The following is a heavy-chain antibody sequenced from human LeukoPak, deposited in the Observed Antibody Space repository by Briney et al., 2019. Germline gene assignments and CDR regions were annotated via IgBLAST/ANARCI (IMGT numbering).Heavy chain of an antibody. V-gene: IGHV4-59*01. CDR3: ARGRVVGNTGYYFDY. CDR1: GGSINGYY. CDR2: MYSSGST. D-gene: IGHD1-14*01. J-gene: IGHJ4*02. Sequence: SETLSLTCTVSGGSINGYYWSWIRLPPGKGLEWIGDMYSSGSTNYNPSLRSRVAISVDTSKSQFSLKLDSVTAADSAVYYCARGRVVGNTGYYFDYWGQGVLVTVSS.